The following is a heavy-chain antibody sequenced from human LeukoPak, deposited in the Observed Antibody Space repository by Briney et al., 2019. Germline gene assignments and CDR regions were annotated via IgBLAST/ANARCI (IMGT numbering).Heavy chain of an antibody. Sequence: GGSLRLSCAASGFTFSNYAMSWVRQAPGKGLEWVSSLTNSGSNTYYADSVKGRFTISRDNSKSTLYLQMNSLRAEDTAVYYCAKSVVVGRVFPGLDYWGQGTLVTVSS. J-gene: IGHJ4*02. D-gene: IGHD2-21*01. CDR3: AKSVVVGRVFPGLDY. V-gene: IGHV3-23*01. CDR2: LTNSGSNT. CDR1: GFTFSNYA.